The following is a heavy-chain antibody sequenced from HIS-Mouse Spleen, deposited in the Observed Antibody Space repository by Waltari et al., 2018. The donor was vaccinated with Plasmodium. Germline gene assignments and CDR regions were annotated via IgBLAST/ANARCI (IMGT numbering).Heavy chain of an antibody. CDR3: ARLRYSYGYFDY. J-gene: IGHJ4*02. Sequence: QVQLQESGPGLVKPSETLSLTCTVSGGSFRSYYWSWIRQPPGKGLEWIGYIYYSGSTNYNPSLKSRVTISVDTSKNQFSLKLSSVTAADTAVYYCARLRYSYGYFDYWGQGTLVTVSS. D-gene: IGHD5-18*01. V-gene: IGHV4-59*08. CDR2: IYYSGST. CDR1: GGSFRSYY.